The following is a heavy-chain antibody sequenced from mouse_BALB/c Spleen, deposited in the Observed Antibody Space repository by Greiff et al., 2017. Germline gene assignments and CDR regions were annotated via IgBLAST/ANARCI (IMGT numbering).Heavy chain of an antibody. CDR3: TRDGNDYAMDY. CDR2: ISSGGSYT. J-gene: IGHJ4*01. Sequence: EVMLVESGGGLVKPGGSLKLSCAASGFTFSSYTMSWVRQTPEQRLEWVATISSGGSYTYYPDSVKGRFTISRDNAKNTLYLQMSSLKSEDTAMYYCTRDGNDYAMDYWGQGTSVTVSS. V-gene: IGHV5-6-4*01. CDR1: GFTFSSYT. D-gene: IGHD2-1*01.